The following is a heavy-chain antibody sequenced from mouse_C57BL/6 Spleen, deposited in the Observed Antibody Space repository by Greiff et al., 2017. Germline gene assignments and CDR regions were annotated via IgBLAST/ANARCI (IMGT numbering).Heavy chain of an antibody. Sequence: DVKLVESEGGLVQPGSSMKLSCTASGFTFSDYYMAWVRQVPEKGLEWVANINYDGSSTYYLDSLKSRFIISRDNAKNILYLQMSSLKSEDTATYYCARGDYYGSSPYAMDYWGQGASVTVSS. CDR3: ARGDYYGSSPYAMDY. CDR2: INYDGSST. V-gene: IGHV5-16*01. J-gene: IGHJ4*01. CDR1: GFTFSDYY. D-gene: IGHD1-1*01.